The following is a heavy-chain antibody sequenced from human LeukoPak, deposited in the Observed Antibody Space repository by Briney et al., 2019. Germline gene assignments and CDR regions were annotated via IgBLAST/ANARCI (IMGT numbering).Heavy chain of an antibody. J-gene: IGHJ4*02. CDR3: ARSTPPFYYFDY. D-gene: IGHD2-15*01. CDR1: GGSLSSYY. V-gene: IGHV4-59*01. CDR2: IYYSVST. Sequence: SETLSLTCTVSGGSLSSYYWSWIRQPPGKGQEWIGYIYYSVSTNYNPCLKSRVTISVDTSKNQFSLKLSSVTAADTAVYYCARSTPPFYYFDYWGQGTLVTVSS.